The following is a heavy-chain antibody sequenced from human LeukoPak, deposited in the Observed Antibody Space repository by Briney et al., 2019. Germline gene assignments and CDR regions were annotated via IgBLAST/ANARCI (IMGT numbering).Heavy chain of an antibody. CDR2: ISIGGTYI. CDR1: GFTFSSYG. V-gene: IGHV3-21*01. D-gene: IGHD6-13*01. J-gene: IGHJ3*02. CDR3: AKSRSSWSDDTFDI. Sequence: GSLRLSCAASGFTFSSYGMFWVRQAPGKGLEWISSISIGGTYIYYADSVKGRFTISRNNAKNSLYLQMNSLRADDTAVYYCAKSRSSWSDDTFDIWGQGTMVTVSS.